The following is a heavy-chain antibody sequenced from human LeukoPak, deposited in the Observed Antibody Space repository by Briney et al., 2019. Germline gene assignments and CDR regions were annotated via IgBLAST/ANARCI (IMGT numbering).Heavy chain of an antibody. D-gene: IGHD3-10*01. V-gene: IGHV3-23*01. CDR2: ISNSGGST. J-gene: IGHJ4*02. CDR3: AKRASGSGTSLYYFDY. Sequence: GGSLRLSCAASGFTFSSYAMSWVRQAPGEGLEWVSVISNSGGSTFYADSVKGRFTISRDNSKNTLYLQMNSLRAEDTAVYYCAKRASGSGTSLYYFDYWGQGTLVTVSS. CDR1: GFTFSSYA.